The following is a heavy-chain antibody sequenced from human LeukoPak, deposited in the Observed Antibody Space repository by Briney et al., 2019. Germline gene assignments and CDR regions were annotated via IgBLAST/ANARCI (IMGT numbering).Heavy chain of an antibody. V-gene: IGHV4-61*02. D-gene: IGHD3-22*01. J-gene: IGHJ4*02. CDR1: GGSICSGSYY. CDR2: IYSSGST. Sequence: SQTLSLTCTVSGGSICSGSYYWSWIRHPARKALEWMVRIYSSGSTNYNPSLKSLVTISVDTSKNQFSLKLSSLTAADTAVYYCARAGGYYDSSGYSSGFDYWGQGTLVAVSS. CDR3: ARAGGYYDSSGYSSGFDY.